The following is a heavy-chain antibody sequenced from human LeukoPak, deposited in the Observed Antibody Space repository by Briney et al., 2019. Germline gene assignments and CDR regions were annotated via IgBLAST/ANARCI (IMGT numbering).Heavy chain of an antibody. CDR1: GFTVSSNY. Sequence: GGSLRLSCAASGFTVSSNYMSWVRQAPGKGLEWVSVIYSGGSTYYADSVKGRFTISRDNSKNTLYLQMNSLRAEDTAVYCCAKRGYSYGYGMDVWGQGTTVTVSS. J-gene: IGHJ6*02. CDR2: IYSGGST. V-gene: IGHV3-53*01. D-gene: IGHD5-18*01. CDR3: AKRGYSYGYGMDV.